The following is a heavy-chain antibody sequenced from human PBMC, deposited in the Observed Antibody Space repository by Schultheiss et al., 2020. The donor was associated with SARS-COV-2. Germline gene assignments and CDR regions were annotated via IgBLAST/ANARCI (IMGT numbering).Heavy chain of an antibody. D-gene: IGHD1-26*01. J-gene: IGHJ4*02. Sequence: SETLSLTCTVSGGSITSHYWSWIRQPPGKGLEWIGYIYSSGVTKYNPSLKSRVTISVDTSKNQFSLKLSSVTAADTAVYYCARQSDGSEGGFDFWGQGTLVTVAS. V-gene: IGHV4-59*11. CDR3: ARQSDGSEGGFDF. CDR1: GGSITSHY. CDR2: IYSSGVT.